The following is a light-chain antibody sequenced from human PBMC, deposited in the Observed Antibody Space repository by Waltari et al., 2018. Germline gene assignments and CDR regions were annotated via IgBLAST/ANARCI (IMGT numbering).Light chain of an antibody. CDR2: GAY. CDR3: QHYVRLPVT. Sequence: EIVPTQSPGTLSLSPGERATLSCRASQNIFRTLAWYQQKPGQAPRLLIYGAYTRATGIPDRFSGSGSGTDFSLTISGLDPEDFAVYYCQHYVRLPVTFGQGTKVEIK. V-gene: IGKV3-20*01. J-gene: IGKJ1*01. CDR1: QNIFRT.